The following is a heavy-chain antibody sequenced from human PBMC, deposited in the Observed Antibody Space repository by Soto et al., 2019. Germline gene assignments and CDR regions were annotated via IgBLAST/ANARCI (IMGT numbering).Heavy chain of an antibody. Sequence: GGSLRLSCAASGFTFSSYSMNWVRQAPGKGLEWVSYISSSCSTIYYADSVKGRFTISRDNAKNSLYLQMNSLRAEDTALYYCAKDRLASSEPSADYYYYYYGMDVWGQGTTVTVSS. CDR2: ISSSCSTI. CDR1: GFTFSSYS. D-gene: IGHD6-6*01. J-gene: IGHJ6*02. V-gene: IGHV3-48*04. CDR3: AKDRLASSEPSADYYYYYYGMDV.